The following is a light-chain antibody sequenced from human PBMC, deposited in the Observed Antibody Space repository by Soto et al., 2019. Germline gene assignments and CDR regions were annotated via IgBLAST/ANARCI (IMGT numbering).Light chain of an antibody. CDR2: AAS. CDR1: QSISSY. J-gene: IGKJ1*01. Sequence: DIKMTQSPTFVSAYVGDRVTIDCRASQSISSYLNWYQQRPGGAPNLLVYAASTLQSGVPSRFGGSGSGTEFTLTIDCLQPEDFAVYYCQQSYSNLWSFAQRTNVDIK. V-gene: IGKV1-39*01. CDR3: QQSYSNLWS.